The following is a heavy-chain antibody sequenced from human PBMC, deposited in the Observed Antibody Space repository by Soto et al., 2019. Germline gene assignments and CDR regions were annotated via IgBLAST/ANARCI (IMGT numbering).Heavy chain of an antibody. V-gene: IGHV1-8*01. CDR3: ARSVARTSRYYYGMDV. Sequence: GASVKVSCKASGYTFTSYDMNWVRQATGQGLEWMGWMNPNSGNTGYAQKFQGRVTMTRNTSISTAYMELSSLRSEDTAVYYCARSVARTSRYYYGMDVWGQWLKVTVSS. J-gene: IGHJ6*02. CDR1: GYTFTSYD. D-gene: IGHD6-19*01. CDR2: MNPNSGNT.